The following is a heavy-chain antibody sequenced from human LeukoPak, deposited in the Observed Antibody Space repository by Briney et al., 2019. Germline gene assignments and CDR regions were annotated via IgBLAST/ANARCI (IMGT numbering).Heavy chain of an antibody. J-gene: IGHJ4*02. Sequence: SQTLSLTCAISGDSVSSNSAAWNWIRQSLSRGLEWLGRTYYRSKWYNDYAVSVKSRITINPDTSKNQFSLQLNSVTPEDTAVYYCARGRRGPQLPRYYFDYWGQGTLVTVSS. CDR3: ARGRRGPQLPRYYFDY. V-gene: IGHV6-1*01. CDR1: GDSVSSNSAA. CDR2: TYYRSKWYN. D-gene: IGHD2-2*01.